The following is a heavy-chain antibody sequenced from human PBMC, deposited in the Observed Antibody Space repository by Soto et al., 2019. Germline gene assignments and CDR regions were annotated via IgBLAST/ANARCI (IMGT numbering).Heavy chain of an antibody. CDR2: IIPIFGTA. Sequence: QVQLVQSGAEVKKPGSSVKVSCKASGGTFSSYAISWVRQAPGQGLEWMGGIIPIFGTANYAQKFQGRVTITADESTSTAYMELSSLRSEDTAVYYCARDLQGIVGDAWRWNYYYGMDVWGQGTTVTVSS. J-gene: IGHJ6*02. D-gene: IGHD1-26*01. V-gene: IGHV1-69*01. CDR1: GGTFSSYA. CDR3: ARDLQGIVGDAWRWNYYYGMDV.